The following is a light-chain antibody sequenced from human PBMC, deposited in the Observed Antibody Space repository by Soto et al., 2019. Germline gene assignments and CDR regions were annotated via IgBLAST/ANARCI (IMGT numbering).Light chain of an antibody. V-gene: IGKV1-5*01. CDR1: QSVSGW. CDR2: DAS. J-gene: IGKJ1*01. CDR3: LQVYSFPRT. Sequence: DSQMAQSPSTVSPSVGDTVTVTCRASQSVSGWLAWYQQKPGEAPKLLIYDASALPRGVPSRFSGSGSGTEFILSINNLQPEDFASYFCLQVYSFPRTFGLGTKVDIK.